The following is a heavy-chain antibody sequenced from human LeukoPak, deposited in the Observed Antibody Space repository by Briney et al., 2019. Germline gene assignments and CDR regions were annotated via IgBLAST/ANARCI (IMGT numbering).Heavy chain of an antibody. J-gene: IGHJ4*02. CDR3: AIYRGSFDY. V-gene: IGHV3-33*08. D-gene: IGHD3-16*01. CDR2: IWYDGSNK. CDR1: GFTFSSYA. Sequence: GGSLRLSCAASGFTFSSYAMSWVRQAPGKGLEWVAVIWYDGSNKYYADSVKGRFTISRDNSKNTLYLQMNSLRAEDTAVYYCAIYRGSFDYWGQGTLVTVSS.